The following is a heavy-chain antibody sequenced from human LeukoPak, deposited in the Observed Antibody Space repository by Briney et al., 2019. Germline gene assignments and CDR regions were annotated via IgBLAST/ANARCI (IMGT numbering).Heavy chain of an antibody. CDR3: ARDSGANQLFGVPDY. Sequence: ASVTVSCKASGYTFTGYYIHWVRQAPGQGLEWMGWSNPHSGGIKYAQRFQGRVTMTRDTSISTAYMELTRLGSDDTAVYYCARDSGANQLFGVPDYWGQGTLVSVSS. J-gene: IGHJ4*02. V-gene: IGHV1-2*02. D-gene: IGHD2-2*01. CDR1: GYTFTGYY. CDR2: SNPHSGGI.